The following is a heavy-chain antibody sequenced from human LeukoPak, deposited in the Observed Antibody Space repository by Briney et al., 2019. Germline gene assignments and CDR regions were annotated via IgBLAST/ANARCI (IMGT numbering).Heavy chain of an antibody. J-gene: IGHJ4*02. V-gene: IGHV3-64*01. CDR2: INTNGGST. CDR1: GFTFSAYG. Sequence: GGSLRLSCAASGFTFSAYGMHWVRQAPGKGLEYVSAINTNGGSTYYANSVKGRFTISRDNSKSTLYLQTNTLRVEDAAVYYCAKDRVEGKQWLAQFDSWGQGTLATVSS. CDR3: AKDRVEGKQWLAQFDS. D-gene: IGHD6-19*01.